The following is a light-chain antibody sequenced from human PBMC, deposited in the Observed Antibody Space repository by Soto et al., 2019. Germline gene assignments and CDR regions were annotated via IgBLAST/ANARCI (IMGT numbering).Light chain of an antibody. Sequence: EIVMTQSPATLSVSPGEGATLSCRASQSVRSHLAWYQQKPGQAPRIIIYAASTRATGIPARFSGSGSGTEFTLTISSLKPDDFATYYCQQYNSYTWTFGQGTKVDIK. CDR2: AAS. V-gene: IGKV3-15*01. J-gene: IGKJ1*01. CDR3: QQYNSYTWT. CDR1: QSVRSH.